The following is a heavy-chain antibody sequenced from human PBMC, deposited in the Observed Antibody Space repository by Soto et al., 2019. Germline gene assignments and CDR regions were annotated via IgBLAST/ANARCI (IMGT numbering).Heavy chain of an antibody. CDR3: ARDMGGNYFDPNDY. CDR2: ITANNVNT. CDR1: GYTFTSYG. Sequence: GASVKVSCKTSGYTFTSYGISWVRQAPGQGLEWMGWITANNVNTTYAQKFQSRDTMTTDTSTATAYMELRSLRSEDTAVYYCARDMGGNYFDPNDYWGQGTLVTVSS. V-gene: IGHV1-18*01. J-gene: IGHJ4*02. D-gene: IGHD3-22*01.